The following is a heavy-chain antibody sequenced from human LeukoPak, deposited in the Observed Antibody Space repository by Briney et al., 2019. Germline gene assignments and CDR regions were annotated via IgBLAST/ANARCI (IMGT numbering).Heavy chain of an antibody. CDR3: AKGDGGSFYYYYMDV. CDR2: IHPEGNEK. V-gene: IGHV3-7*01. Sequence: GGSLRLSCAVSGFTFSNFWMSWVRQAPGRGLEWVANIHPEGNEKYHVESVKGRFTISRDNTKNLLFLQMNALRVEDTAVYYCAKGDGGSFYYYYMDVWGKGTTVTVSS. CDR1: GFTFSNFW. J-gene: IGHJ6*03. D-gene: IGHD4-23*01.